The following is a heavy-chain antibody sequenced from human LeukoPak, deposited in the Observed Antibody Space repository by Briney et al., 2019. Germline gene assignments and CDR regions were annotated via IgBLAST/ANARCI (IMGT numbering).Heavy chain of an antibody. D-gene: IGHD2-15*01. J-gene: IGHJ4*02. CDR1: GFTFRSHW. CDR3: ARSLGYSSGG. CDR2: ISTDGTTT. Sequence: GSLRLSSAASGFTFRSHWMHSVRQVPGEGLVWVSHISTDGTTTNYADSVKGRFTISRDNAKDTLYLQMHSLRVDETAVYYCARSLGYSSGGWGQGTLVTVSS. V-gene: IGHV3-74*01.